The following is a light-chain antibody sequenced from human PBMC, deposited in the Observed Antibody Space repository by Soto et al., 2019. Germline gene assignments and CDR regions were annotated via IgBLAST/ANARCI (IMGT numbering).Light chain of an antibody. CDR2: DVS. J-gene: IGLJ1*01. CDR1: SSDVGGYNY. V-gene: IGLV2-14*01. CDR3: SSYTSSSPLV. Sequence: QSVLTQPASVSGSPGQSITISCTGTSSDVGGYNYVSWYQQHPGKAPKLMIYDVSNRPSGVSNRFSGSKSGNTASLTISGLRAEDEADYYCSSYTSSSPLVFGTGTKVTVL.